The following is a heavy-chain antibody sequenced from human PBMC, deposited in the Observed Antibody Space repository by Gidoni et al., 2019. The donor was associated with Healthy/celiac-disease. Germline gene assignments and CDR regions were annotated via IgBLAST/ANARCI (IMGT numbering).Heavy chain of an antibody. CDR3: ARDGPLAARHPSYYYGMDV. Sequence: QVQLVESGGGVVQPGRSLRLSCAASGFTFSSYAMHWVRQAPGKGLEWVAVISYDGSNKYYADSVKGRFTISRDNSKNTLYLQMNSLRAEDTAVYYCARDGPLAARHPSYYYGMDVWGQGTTVTVSS. CDR2: ISYDGSNK. V-gene: IGHV3-30-3*01. D-gene: IGHD6-6*01. CDR1: GFTFSSYA. J-gene: IGHJ6*02.